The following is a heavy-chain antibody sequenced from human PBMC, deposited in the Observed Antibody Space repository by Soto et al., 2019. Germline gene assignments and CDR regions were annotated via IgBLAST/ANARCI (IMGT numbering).Heavy chain of an antibody. CDR2: ISGSGGRT. D-gene: IGHD6-19*01. V-gene: IGHV3-23*01. Sequence: GGSLRLSCAASGFTFSSYAMSWVRQAPGKGLEWVSAISGSGGRTYYADSVKGRFTISRDNSKNTLYLQMNSLRAEDTALYYCARDNAPTTVADYWLDYWGQGTLVTVSS. CDR3: ARDNAPTTVADYWLDY. J-gene: IGHJ4*02. CDR1: GFTFSSYA.